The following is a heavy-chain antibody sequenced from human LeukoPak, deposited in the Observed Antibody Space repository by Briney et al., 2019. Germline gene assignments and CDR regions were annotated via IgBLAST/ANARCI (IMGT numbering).Heavy chain of an antibody. Sequence: SETLSLTCAVYGGSFSGYYWSWIRQPPGKGLEWIGEINHSGNTNYNPSLKSRVTISVDTSKNQFSLKLSSVTAADTAVYYCASGRGSSGWYADYWGQGTLVTVSS. V-gene: IGHV4-34*01. CDR1: GGSFSGYY. J-gene: IGHJ4*02. D-gene: IGHD6-19*01. CDR2: INHSGNT. CDR3: ASGRGSSGWYADY.